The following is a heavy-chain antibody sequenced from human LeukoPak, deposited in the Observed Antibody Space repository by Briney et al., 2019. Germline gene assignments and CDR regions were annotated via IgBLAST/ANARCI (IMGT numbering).Heavy chain of an antibody. V-gene: IGHV4-59*01. D-gene: IGHD3-10*01. J-gene: IGHJ6*02. Sequence: SETLSLTCTVSAGSISGSCWSWIRQPPGKGLEWIGYIYYSGSTNYNPSLKSRVTISLDTSNNQFSLKLSSVTAADTAVYYCARNGIMVRGVIGYYGMDVWGQGTTVTVSS. CDR1: AGSISGSC. CDR2: IYYSGST. CDR3: ARNGIMVRGVIGYYGMDV.